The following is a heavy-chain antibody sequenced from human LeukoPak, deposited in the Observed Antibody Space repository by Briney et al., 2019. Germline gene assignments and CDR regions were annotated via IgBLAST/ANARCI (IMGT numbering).Heavy chain of an antibody. CDR1: GASVTDYY. CDR3: TRGHWGLQS. CDR2: IHHSGNS. D-gene: IGHD7-27*01. J-gene: IGHJ5*02. Sequence: PSETLSLTCTVSGASVTDYYWSWIRQSPGKGLEWTSYIHHSGNSDYNPSLRSRVTTPLDTSKNQFSLNLISVTAADTAVYYCTRGHWGLQSWSQGTLVTVSS. V-gene: IGHV4-59*02.